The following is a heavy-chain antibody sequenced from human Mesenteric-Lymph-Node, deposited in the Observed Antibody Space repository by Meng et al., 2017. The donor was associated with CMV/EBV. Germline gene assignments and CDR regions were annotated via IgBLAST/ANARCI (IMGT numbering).Heavy chain of an antibody. D-gene: IGHD3/OR15-3a*01. CDR2: IYPGDSDT. V-gene: IGHV5-51*01. CDR3: GRLTTGFLDPYYFDH. CDR1: GYTFTDYW. J-gene: IGHJ4*02. Sequence: GGSLRLSCTTSGYTFTDYWIAWVRQMPGKGLEWMGIIYPGDSDTRYGPSFQGQVAISADRSMSTAYLQWSSLKASDTAMYYCGRLTTGFLDPYYFDHWGLGTLVTVSS.